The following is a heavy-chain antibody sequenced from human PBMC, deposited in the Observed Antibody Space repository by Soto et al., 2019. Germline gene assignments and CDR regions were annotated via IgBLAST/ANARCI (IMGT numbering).Heavy chain of an antibody. CDR2: IKQDGSEK. CDR1: GFTFRNYG. D-gene: IGHD3-22*01. Sequence: GGSLRLSCAASGFTFRNYGMNWVRQAPGKGLEWVANIKQDGSEKWYVDSVKGRFTISRDNAKNSLYLQMNSLRVEDTAVYYCARGDYYDSSGPFSDAFDIWGQGTMVTVSS. J-gene: IGHJ3*02. V-gene: IGHV3-7*04. CDR3: ARGDYYDSSGPFSDAFDI.